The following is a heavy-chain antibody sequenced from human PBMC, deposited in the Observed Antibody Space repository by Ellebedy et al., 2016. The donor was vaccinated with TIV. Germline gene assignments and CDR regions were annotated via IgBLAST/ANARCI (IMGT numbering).Heavy chain of an antibody. V-gene: IGHV3-23*01. CDR3: ASLRGYNYGINPSGAFDI. D-gene: IGHD5-18*01. CDR1: GLTVSSNY. J-gene: IGHJ3*02. Sequence: GGSLRLSCAASGLTVSSNYMSWVRQAPGKGLEWVSAISGSGGSTYYADSVKGRFTISRDNSKNTLYLQMNSLRPEDTAVYYCASLRGYNYGINPSGAFDIWGLGTMVAVSS. CDR2: ISGSGGST.